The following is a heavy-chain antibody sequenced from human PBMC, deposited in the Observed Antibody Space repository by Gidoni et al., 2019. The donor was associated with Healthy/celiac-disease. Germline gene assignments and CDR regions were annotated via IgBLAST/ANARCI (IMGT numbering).Heavy chain of an antibody. Sequence: QVQLVQSGAEVKPGSSVKVSCKASGGTFSSYAISWVRQAPGQGLEWMGGIIPIFGTANYAQKFQGRVTITADESTSTAYMELSSLRSEDTAVYYCARGPLGYCSGGSCSQDYYYYGMDVWGQGTTVTVSS. J-gene: IGHJ6*02. CDR1: GGTFSSYA. D-gene: IGHD2-15*01. CDR3: ARGPLGYCSGGSCSQDYYYYGMDV. CDR2: IIPIFGTA. V-gene: IGHV1-69*01.